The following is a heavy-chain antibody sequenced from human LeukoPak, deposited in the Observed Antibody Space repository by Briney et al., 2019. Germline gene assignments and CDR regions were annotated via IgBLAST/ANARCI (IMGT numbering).Heavy chain of an antibody. V-gene: IGHV4-59*01. CDR1: GGPNSSYY. CDR2: IYYSGST. CDR3: ARFLGDYSNWFDP. J-gene: IGHJ5*02. D-gene: IGHD4-17*01. Sequence: AETLSLTCTVSGGPNSSYYWRWIRQPPGKGLEWIGYIYYSGSTNYNPSLKSRVPISVATSKNQFSLQLRSVSAADTAVYYCARFLGDYSNWFDPWGQGTLVTVSS.